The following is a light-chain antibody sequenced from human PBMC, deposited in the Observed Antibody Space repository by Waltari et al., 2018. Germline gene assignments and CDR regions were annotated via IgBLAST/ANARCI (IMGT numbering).Light chain of an antibody. CDR2: DVS. J-gene: IGLJ2*01. CDR1: SSDVGGYNY. CDR3: SSYTSSSTPIVV. V-gene: IGLV2-14*03. Sequence: QSALTQPASVSGSPGQSITISCTGTSSDVGGYNYVAWYQPHPGKAPKLMIYDVSNRPSGVSNRFSGSKSGNTASLTISGLQAEDEADYYCSSYTSSSTPIVVFGGGTKLTVL.